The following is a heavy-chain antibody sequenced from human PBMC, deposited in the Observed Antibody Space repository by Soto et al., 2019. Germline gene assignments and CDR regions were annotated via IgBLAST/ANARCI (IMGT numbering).Heavy chain of an antibody. D-gene: IGHD2-21*02. J-gene: IGHJ4*02. Sequence: QVQLQESGPGLVKPSQTLSLTCTVSGGSISSGGYYWSWIRQHPGKGLEWIGYIYYSGSTYYNPSLRGRVSISLDTSKNQISLRLSSVTAADTAVYYCARVEDDGGNFYFDYWGQGTLVTVSS. CDR2: IYYSGST. CDR3: ARVEDDGGNFYFDY. V-gene: IGHV4-31*03. CDR1: GGSISSGGYY.